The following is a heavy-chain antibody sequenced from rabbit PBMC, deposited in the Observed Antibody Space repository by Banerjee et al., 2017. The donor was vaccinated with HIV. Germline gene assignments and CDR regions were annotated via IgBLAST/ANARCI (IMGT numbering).Heavy chain of an antibody. J-gene: IGHJ3*01. CDR3: ARDRAL. CDR2: IDTGSSGST. CDR1: GFSLSNNYV. Sequence: QSLQESGGGLFQPGGSLALTCKASGFSLSNNYVMCWVRQAPGKGLEWIGCIDTGSSGSTYYANWAKGRFTIAKTSSTTVTRQMTSLTAADTATYFCARDRALWGQGTLVTVS. D-gene: IGHD3-3*01. V-gene: IGHV1S40*01.